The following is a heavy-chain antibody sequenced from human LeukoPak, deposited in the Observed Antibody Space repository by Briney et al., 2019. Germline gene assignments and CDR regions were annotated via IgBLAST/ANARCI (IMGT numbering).Heavy chain of an antibody. V-gene: IGHV1-18*01. CDR2: ISAYNGNT. CDR1: GYTFTSYG. D-gene: IGHD4-17*01. Sequence: ASVKVSCKASGYTFTSYGISWVRQAPGQGLEWMGWISAYNGNTNYAQKLQGSVTMTTDTSTSTAYMELRSLRSDDTAVYYCARDTQDYGDHAPWFDPWGQGTLVTVSS. CDR3: ARDTQDYGDHAPWFDP. J-gene: IGHJ5*02.